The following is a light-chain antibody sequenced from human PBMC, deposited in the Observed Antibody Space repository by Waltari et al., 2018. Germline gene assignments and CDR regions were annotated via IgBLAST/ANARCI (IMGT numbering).Light chain of an antibody. J-gene: IGLJ3*02. V-gene: IGLV8-61*01. CDR1: SGSLSITSY. Sequence: QTVVTQEPSLSVSPGGTVTLTCALHSGSLSITSYVRWYQQAPGQPPLTPMYKANFRSSGVPDRFSGSSLGNKAALTITGAQADDESDYYCLVYMGSGIWVFGGGTKLTVL. CDR2: KAN. CDR3: LVYMGSGIWV.